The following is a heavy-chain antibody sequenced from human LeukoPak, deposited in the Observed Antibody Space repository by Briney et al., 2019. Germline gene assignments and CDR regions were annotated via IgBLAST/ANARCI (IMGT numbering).Heavy chain of an antibody. CDR3: ARDLEQQMVLGRFDP. V-gene: IGHV3-21*04. CDR2: ISSSSSYI. D-gene: IGHD6-13*01. CDR1: GFTFSSYS. Sequence: GGSLRLSCAASGFTFSSYSMNWVRQAPGKGLEWVSSISSSSSYIYYADSVKGRFTISRDNAKNSLYLQMNSLRAEDTAVYYCARDLEQQMVLGRFDPWGQGTRVIVSS. J-gene: IGHJ5*02.